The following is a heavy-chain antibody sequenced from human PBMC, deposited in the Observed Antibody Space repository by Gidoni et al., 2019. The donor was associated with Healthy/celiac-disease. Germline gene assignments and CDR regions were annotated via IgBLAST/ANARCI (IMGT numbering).Heavy chain of an antibody. Sequence: EVQLEQSGGAVKKPGEALKISCKGSGDSLSIYCITWVRQMPGKGLEWMGNIDPSDSYTNYSPSFQGHVTISAAKSIGTAYLQWSSLKASDTAMYYCARQVVPTTINWFDPWGQGTLVTVSS. V-gene: IGHV5-10-1*03. J-gene: IGHJ5*02. CDR1: GDSLSIYC. CDR2: IDPSDSYT. D-gene: IGHD2-2*02. CDR3: ARQVVPTTINWFDP.